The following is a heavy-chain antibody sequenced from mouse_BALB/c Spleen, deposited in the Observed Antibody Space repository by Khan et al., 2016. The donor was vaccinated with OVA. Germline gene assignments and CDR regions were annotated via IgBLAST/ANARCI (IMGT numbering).Heavy chain of an antibody. CDR1: GYTFTNYG. J-gene: IGHJ4*01. V-gene: IGHV9-3-1*01. D-gene: IGHD2-10*01. CDR3: ARTTYFSYTLDY. Sequence: LVESGPELKKPGETVKISCKASGYTFTNYGMNWVKQSPGKALKWMGWINTYTGEPTYADDFKGRFAFSLKTSASTAYLQINNLKNEDTATYYCARTTYFSYTLDYWGQGTSVTVSS. CDR2: INTYTGEP.